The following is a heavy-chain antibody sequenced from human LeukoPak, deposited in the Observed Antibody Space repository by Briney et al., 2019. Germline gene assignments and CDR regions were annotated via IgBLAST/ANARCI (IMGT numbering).Heavy chain of an antibody. CDR2: ITATSGHI. J-gene: IGHJ3*01. Sequence: GGSLRLSCAASGFTFTSFAMGWVRQAPGKGLEWVSSITATSGHIFYADSVEGRFAISRDNSKNTLYLQMSSLRAEDTALYYCAKYLRPSGSPYALDFWGQGTVVTVSP. V-gene: IGHV3-23*01. D-gene: IGHD5-12*01. CDR3: AKYLRPSGSPYALDF. CDR1: GFTFTSFA.